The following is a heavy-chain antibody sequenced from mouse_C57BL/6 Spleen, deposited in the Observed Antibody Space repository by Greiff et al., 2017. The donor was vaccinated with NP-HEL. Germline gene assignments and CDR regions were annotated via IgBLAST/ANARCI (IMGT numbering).Heavy chain of an antibody. CDR1: GYAFSSSW. CDR2: IYPGDGDT. V-gene: IGHV1-82*01. J-gene: IGHJ2*01. CDR3: ARYSYYFDY. Sequence: VQLQQSGPELVKPGASVKISCKASGYAFSSSWMNWVKQRPGKGLEWIGRIYPGDGDTNYNGKFKGKATLTADKSSSTAYMQLSSLTSEDSAVYFWARYSYYFDYWGQGTTLTVSS.